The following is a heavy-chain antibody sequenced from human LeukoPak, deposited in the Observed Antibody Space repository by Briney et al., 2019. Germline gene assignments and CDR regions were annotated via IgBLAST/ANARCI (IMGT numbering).Heavy chain of an antibody. Sequence: GGSLRLSCAASGFTLSSYAMNWVRQAPGKGLEWVAVISYDESYKYYADSVKGRFTISRDSSKNTLYLQMNSLRAEDTAVYYCATTLGSGWKFDYWGQGTLVTVSS. J-gene: IGHJ4*02. CDR2: ISYDESYK. CDR3: ATTLGSGWKFDY. D-gene: IGHD6-19*01. V-gene: IGHV3-30*03. CDR1: GFTLSSYA.